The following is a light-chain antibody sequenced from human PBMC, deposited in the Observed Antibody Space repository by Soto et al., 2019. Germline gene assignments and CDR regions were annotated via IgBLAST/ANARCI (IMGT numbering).Light chain of an antibody. CDR2: EVS. V-gene: IGLV2-8*01. J-gene: IGLJ2*01. CDR1: SSDVGGYNY. CDR3: SSFAGNNNLV. Sequence: QSALTQPPSASGSPGQSVTISCTGTSSDVGGYNYVSWYQQHPGKAPKLMISEVSKRPSGVPDRFPGSKSGNTASLTVSGLQAEDEADYYCSSFAGNNNLVFGGGTQLTVL.